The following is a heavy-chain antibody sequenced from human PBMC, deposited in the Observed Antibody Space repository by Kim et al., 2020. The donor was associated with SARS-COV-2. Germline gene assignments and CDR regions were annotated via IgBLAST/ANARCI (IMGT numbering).Heavy chain of an antibody. D-gene: IGHD3-22*01. CDR1: GFTFSSYW. V-gene: IGHV3-7*01. CDR2: IKQDGSEK. CDR3: ARDRRYSSGWYYDSSGYYDDY. J-gene: IGHJ4*02. Sequence: GGSLRLSCAASGFTFSSYWMSWVRQAPGKGLEWVANIKQDGSEKYYVDSVKGRFTISRDNAKNSLYLQMNSLRAEDTAVYYCARDRRYSSGWYYDSSGYYDDYWGQGTLVTVSS.